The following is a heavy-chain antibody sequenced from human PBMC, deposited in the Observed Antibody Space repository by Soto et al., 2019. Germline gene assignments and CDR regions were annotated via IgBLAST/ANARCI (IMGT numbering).Heavy chain of an antibody. CDR3: AGARSTWGSTWYFDY. CDR1: GGTFSSYA. CDR2: IVPIVDTS. J-gene: IGHJ4*02. V-gene: IGHV1-69*13. D-gene: IGHD6-13*01. Sequence: SVKVSCKTSGGTFSSYAISWVRQAPGQGLEWMGGIVPIVDTSTYAQKFQGRVTITADESKNQFSLQLNSVTPEDTAVYYCAGARSTWGSTWYFDYWAQGTLVTVSS.